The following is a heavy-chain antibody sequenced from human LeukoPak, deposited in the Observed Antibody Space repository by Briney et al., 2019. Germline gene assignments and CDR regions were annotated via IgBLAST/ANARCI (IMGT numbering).Heavy chain of an antibody. Sequence: ASVKVSCKASGYTFTSYDINWVRQATGQGLEWMGWMNPNSGITGYAQKFQGRVTMTRNTSISTAYMELSSLRSEDTAVYYCARAGDIVLMVYAVDPYYFDYWGQGTLVTVSS. CDR1: GYTFTSYD. J-gene: IGHJ4*02. V-gene: IGHV1-8*01. CDR3: ARAGDIVLMVYAVDPYYFDY. CDR2: MNPNSGIT. D-gene: IGHD2-8*01.